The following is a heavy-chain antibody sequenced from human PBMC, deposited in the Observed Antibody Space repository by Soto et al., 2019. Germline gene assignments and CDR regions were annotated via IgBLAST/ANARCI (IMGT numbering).Heavy chain of an antibody. Sequence: EVQLVESGGGLVQPGGSLRLSCAASGFTFSSYWMHWVRQAPGKGLVWVSRINSDGSSTSYADSVKGRFTISRDNVKSTLYLQMNSRRAEDTAVYYWAVAVAGPTAIGYWGQGTLVTVSS. CDR3: AVAVAGPTAIGY. V-gene: IGHV3-74*01. J-gene: IGHJ4*02. CDR1: GFTFSSYW. D-gene: IGHD6-19*01. CDR2: INSDGSST.